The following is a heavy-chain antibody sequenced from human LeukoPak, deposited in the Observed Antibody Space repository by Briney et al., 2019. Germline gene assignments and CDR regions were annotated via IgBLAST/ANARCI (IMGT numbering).Heavy chain of an antibody. J-gene: IGHJ5*02. CDR3: ARRTLCCGERFDP. V-gene: IGHV4-59*08. CDR1: GGSISGYY. Sequence: SETLSLTCTVSGGSISGYYWIWIPQSPGKGLEWLGYIYSSGSTNYNPSLKSRVIISVDTSKNQFSLKLSSVTAADTAVYYCARRTLCCGERFDPWGQGTLVTVSS. CDR2: IYSSGST. D-gene: IGHD3-16*01.